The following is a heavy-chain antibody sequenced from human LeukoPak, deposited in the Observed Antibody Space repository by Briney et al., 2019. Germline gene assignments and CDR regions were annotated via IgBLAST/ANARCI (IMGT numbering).Heavy chain of an antibody. CDR3: ARLGIGYDFWSGPGALDY. Sequence: WVRQAPGKGLEWIGSIYYSGSTYYNLSLKSRVTISVDTSKNQFSLKLSSVTAADTAVYYCARLGIGYDFWSGPGALDYWGQGTLVTVSS. V-gene: IGHV4-39*01. D-gene: IGHD3-3*01. CDR2: IYYSGST. J-gene: IGHJ4*02.